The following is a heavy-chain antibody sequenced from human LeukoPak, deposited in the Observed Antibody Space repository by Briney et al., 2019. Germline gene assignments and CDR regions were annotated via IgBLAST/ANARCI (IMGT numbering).Heavy chain of an antibody. Sequence: GGSLRLSRAASGFSFSNYGMHWVRQAPGKGLEWVALVQSDGSKTYSADSVKGRFTISRDNPRNTLYLQMNRLRPEDTAVYYCAKRYCKSATCRSDMDAWGQGTTVTVSS. CDR3: AKRYCKSATCRSDMDA. V-gene: IGHV3-30*02. D-gene: IGHD2-15*01. J-gene: IGHJ6*02. CDR1: GFSFSNYG. CDR2: VQSDGSKT.